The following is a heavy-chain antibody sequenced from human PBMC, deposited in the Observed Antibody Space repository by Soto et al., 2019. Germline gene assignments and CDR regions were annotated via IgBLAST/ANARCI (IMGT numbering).Heavy chain of an antibody. D-gene: IGHD6-19*01. Sequence: PSETLSLTCFVSGYSITAGEYYWSWIRHHPGKGPEWIGSFYSSGSIIYNPSLRSRVSISGDTSSNQFSMSLSSVTAADTARYYCARMYSSGSGWFHPWGQGTLVTVSS. CDR3: ARMYSSGSGWFHP. CDR1: GYSITAGEYY. CDR2: FYSSGSI. J-gene: IGHJ5*02. V-gene: IGHV4-30-4*01.